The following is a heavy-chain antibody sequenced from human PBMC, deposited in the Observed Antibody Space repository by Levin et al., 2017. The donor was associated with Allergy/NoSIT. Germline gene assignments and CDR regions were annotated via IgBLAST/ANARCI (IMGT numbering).Heavy chain of an antibody. Sequence: GGSLRLSCAASGFTFSSYAMSWVRQAPGKGLEWVSAISGSGGSTYYADSVKGRFTISRDNSKNTLYLQMNSLRAEDTAVYYCAKDARDIVVVPAAALDYWGQGTLVTVSS. CDR1: GFTFSSYA. D-gene: IGHD2-2*01. CDR2: ISGSGGST. V-gene: IGHV3-23*01. CDR3: AKDARDIVVVPAAALDY. J-gene: IGHJ4*02.